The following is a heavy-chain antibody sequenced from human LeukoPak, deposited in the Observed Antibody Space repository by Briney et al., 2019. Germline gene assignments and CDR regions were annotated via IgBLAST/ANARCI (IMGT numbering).Heavy chain of an antibody. CDR2: IYSGGST. Sequence: GGSLRLSCAASGFTVSSNYMSWVRQAPGKGLEWVSVIYSGGSTYYADSVKGRFTISRDNSQNTLYLQMNSLRVEDTALYYCAKQWVDCWGQGTLVTVSS. CDR1: GFTVSSNY. CDR3: AKQWVDC. J-gene: IGHJ4*02. V-gene: IGHV3-53*01. D-gene: IGHD1-26*01.